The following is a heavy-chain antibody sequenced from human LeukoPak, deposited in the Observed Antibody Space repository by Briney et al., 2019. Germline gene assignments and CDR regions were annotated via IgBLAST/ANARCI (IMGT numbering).Heavy chain of an antibody. CDR3: ARRDVAVTFDL. CDR2: INHSGNT. Sequence: SETLSLTCAVYGGSFSGYYWSWIRQPPGKGLEWIGEINHSGNTNYNPSLKSRVTISVDTSENQFSLKLSSVTAADTAVYYCARRDVAVTFDLWGRGTLVTVSS. CDR1: GGSFSGYY. V-gene: IGHV4-34*01. D-gene: IGHD6-19*01. J-gene: IGHJ2*01.